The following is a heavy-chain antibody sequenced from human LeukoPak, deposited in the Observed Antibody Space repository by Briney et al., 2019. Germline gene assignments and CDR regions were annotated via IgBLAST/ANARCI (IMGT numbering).Heavy chain of an antibody. CDR3: TTGMMDQLLYSYYYYYGMDV. CDR1: GFTFSNAW. V-gene: IGHV3-15*01. Sequence: PGGSLRLSCAASGFTFSNAWMSWVRQAPGKGLEWVGRIKSKTDGRTTDYAAPVKGRFTISRDDSKNTLYLQMNSLKTEDTAVYYCTTGMMDQLLYSYYYYYGMDVWGQGTTVTVSS. D-gene: IGHD2-2*02. J-gene: IGHJ6*02. CDR2: IKSKTDGRTT.